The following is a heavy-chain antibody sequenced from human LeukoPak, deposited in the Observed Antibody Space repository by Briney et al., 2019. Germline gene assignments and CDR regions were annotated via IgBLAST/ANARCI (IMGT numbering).Heavy chain of an antibody. J-gene: IGHJ4*02. V-gene: IGHV3-30-3*01. Sequence: QPGRSLRLSCTASGFTFTTYAMHWVRQAPGKGLEWVALISYDGSNKYYADSVKGRFTISRDNSKNTLYLQMNSLRAEDTAVYYCARSDFSLGYSGYEGPFDYWGQGTLVTVSS. CDR1: GFTFTTYA. CDR2: ISYDGSNK. CDR3: ARSDFSLGYSGYEGPFDY. D-gene: IGHD5-12*01.